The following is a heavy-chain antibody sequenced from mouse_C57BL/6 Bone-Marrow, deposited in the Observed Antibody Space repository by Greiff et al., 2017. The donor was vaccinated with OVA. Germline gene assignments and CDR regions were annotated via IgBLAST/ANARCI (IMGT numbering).Heavy chain of an antibody. CDR3: ARFFYDGNLYYYAMDY. CDR1: GYAFSSYW. J-gene: IGHJ4*01. CDR2: IYPGDGDT. V-gene: IGHV1-80*01. Sequence: QVQLKQSGAELVKPGASVKISCKASGYAFSSYWMNWVKQRPGKGLEWIGQIYPGDGDTNYNGKFKGKATLTADKSSSTAYMQLSSLTSEDSAVYFCARFFYDGNLYYYAMDYWGQGTSVTVSS. D-gene: IGHD2-3*01.